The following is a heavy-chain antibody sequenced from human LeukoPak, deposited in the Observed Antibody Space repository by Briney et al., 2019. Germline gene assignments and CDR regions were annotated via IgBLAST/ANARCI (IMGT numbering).Heavy chain of an antibody. D-gene: IGHD5-18*01. CDR1: GYTFTGYY. J-gene: IGHJ4*02. V-gene: IGHV1-2*02. CDR2: INPNSGGT. CDR3: ARGIYSYGYIHFDY. Sequence: ASVKVSCKASGYTFTGYYMHWVRQAPGQGREWMGWINPNSGGTNYAQKFQGRVTMTRDTSISTAYMELSRLRSDDTAVYYCARGIYSYGYIHFDYWGQGTLVTVSS.